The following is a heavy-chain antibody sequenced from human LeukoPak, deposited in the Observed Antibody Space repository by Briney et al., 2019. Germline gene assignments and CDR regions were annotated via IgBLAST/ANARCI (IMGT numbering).Heavy chain of an antibody. J-gene: IGHJ3*02. V-gene: IGHV4-39*07. CDR3: ASRGSGGSWENWNAFDI. CDR2: IYHSGST. CDR1: GGSIDSGDYY. D-gene: IGHD2-15*01. Sequence: SETPSLTCTVSGGSIDSGDYYWTWIRQPPGKGLEWIGEIYHSGSTNYNPSLKSRVTISVDKSKNQFSLKLSSVTAADTAVYYCASRGSGGSWENWNAFDIWGQGTMVTVSS.